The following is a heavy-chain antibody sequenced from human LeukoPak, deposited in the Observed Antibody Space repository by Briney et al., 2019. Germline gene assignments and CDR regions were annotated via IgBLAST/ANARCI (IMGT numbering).Heavy chain of an antibody. CDR2: IYYSGST. CDR1: GGSISSSSYY. V-gene: IGHV4-39*07. CDR3: ASIGVTTKAFDI. J-gene: IGHJ3*02. D-gene: IGHD4-17*01. Sequence: SSETLSLTCTVSGGSISSSSYYWGWIRQPPGKGLEWIGSIYYSGSTYYNPSLKSRVTISVDTSKNQFSLKLSSVTAADTAVYYCASIGVTTKAFDIWGQGTMVTVSS.